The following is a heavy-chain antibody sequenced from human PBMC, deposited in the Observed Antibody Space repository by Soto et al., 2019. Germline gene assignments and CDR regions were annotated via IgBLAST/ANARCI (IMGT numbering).Heavy chain of an antibody. CDR3: ARHPGYYDVLTGYSTYYFDS. D-gene: IGHD3-9*01. V-gene: IGHV4-4*02. Sequence: SETLSLTCAVSGDSLSNTNWWSWVRQPPGKGLEWIGYIYYRGNTNYNPSFKSRVTISVDTSKNQFSLRLSSVTAADTAVYYCARHPGYYDVLTGYSTYYFDSWGQGTLVTVSS. CDR1: GDSLSNTNW. CDR2: IYYRGNT. J-gene: IGHJ4*02.